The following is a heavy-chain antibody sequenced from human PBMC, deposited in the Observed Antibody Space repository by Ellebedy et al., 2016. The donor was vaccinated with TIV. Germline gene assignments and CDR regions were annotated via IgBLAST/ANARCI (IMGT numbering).Heavy chain of an antibody. J-gene: IGHJ4*02. CDR3: AKGRGGGSDSSAPRYYFDY. CDR2: ISNTGSRT. D-gene: IGHD3-22*01. Sequence: GESLKISCAASGFTFSSYAMSWVRQAPGKGLEWVSTISNTGSRTYYAEYVEGRFIISSDNSKKTLYLQMNSLRAEDTAVYYCAKGRGGGSDSSAPRYYFDYWGLGTLVSVSS. CDR1: GFTFSSYA. V-gene: IGHV3-23*01.